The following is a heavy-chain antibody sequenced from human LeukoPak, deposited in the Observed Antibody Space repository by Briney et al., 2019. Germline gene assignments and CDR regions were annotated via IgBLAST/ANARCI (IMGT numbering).Heavy chain of an antibody. J-gene: IGHJ4*02. V-gene: IGHV3-23*01. CDR3: VKLSRGENYGSVDY. CDR2: ISGSGHIT. Sequence: GGPLRLSCAASGFTFPNYAMSWVRQAPGKGLEWVSAISGSGHITYYADSVKGRFTTSRDNSKNTLYLQMNSLRAEDTAIYYCVKLSRGENYGSVDYWGQGTLVTVSS. CDR1: GFTFPNYA. D-gene: IGHD3-10*01.